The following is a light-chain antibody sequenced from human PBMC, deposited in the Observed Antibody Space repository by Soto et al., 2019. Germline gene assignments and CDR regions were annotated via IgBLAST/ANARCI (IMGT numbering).Light chain of an antibody. CDR1: QSVSSY. CDR3: QQYYNSPIT. J-gene: IGKJ5*01. V-gene: IGKV3-11*01. Sequence: EIVLTQSPVTLSLCPWEIATLSCRASQSVSSYLAWYQQKPGQAPRLLIYDASNRATGIPARFSGSGSGTDFTLTISRLEPEDFAVYYSQQYYNSPITFGQGTRLEIK. CDR2: DAS.